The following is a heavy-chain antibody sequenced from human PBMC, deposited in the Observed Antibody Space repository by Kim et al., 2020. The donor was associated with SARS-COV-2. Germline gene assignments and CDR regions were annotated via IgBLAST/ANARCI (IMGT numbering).Heavy chain of an antibody. J-gene: IGHJ2*01. D-gene: IGHD4-17*01. V-gene: IGHV4-34*01. CDR2: INHSGST. CDR3: ARAKGVTTVTKVVGYFDL. CDR1: GGSFSGYY. Sequence: SETLSLTCAVYGGSFSGYYWSWIRQPPGKGLEWIGEINHSGSTNYNPSLKSRVTISVDTSKNQFSLKLSSVTAADTAVYYCARAKGVTTVTKVVGYFDLWGRGTLVTVSS.